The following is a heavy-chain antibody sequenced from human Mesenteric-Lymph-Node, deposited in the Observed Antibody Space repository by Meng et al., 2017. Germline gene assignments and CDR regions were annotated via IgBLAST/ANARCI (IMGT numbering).Heavy chain of an antibody. V-gene: IGHV4-31*03. CDR2: IYYSGST. CDR3: AKGPVLIWFGEGGYFDY. D-gene: IGHD3-10*01. J-gene: IGHJ4*02. CDR1: GGSISSGGYY. Sequence: SETLSLTCTVSGGSISSGGYYWSWIRQHPGKGLEWIGYIYYSGSTYYNPSLKSRVTISVDTSKNQFSLKLSSVTAADTAVYYCAKGPVLIWFGEGGYFDYWGQGTLVTVSS.